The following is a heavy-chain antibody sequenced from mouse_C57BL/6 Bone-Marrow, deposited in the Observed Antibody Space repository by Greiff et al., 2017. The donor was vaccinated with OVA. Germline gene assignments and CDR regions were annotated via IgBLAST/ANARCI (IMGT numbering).Heavy chain of an antibody. CDR3: ARWLLRDY. CDR1: GYTFTSYW. D-gene: IGHD2-3*01. CDR2: IYPGSGST. J-gene: IGHJ2*01. V-gene: IGHV1-55*01. Sequence: VKLQESGAELVKPGASVKMSCKASGYTFTSYWITWVKQRPGQGLEWIGDIYPGSGSTNYNEKFKSKATLTVDTSSSTAYMQLSSLTSEDSAVYYCARWLLRDYWGQGTTLTVSS.